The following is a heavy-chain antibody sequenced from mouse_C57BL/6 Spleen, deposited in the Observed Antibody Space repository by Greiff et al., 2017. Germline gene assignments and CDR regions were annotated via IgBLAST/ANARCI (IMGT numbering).Heavy chain of an antibody. CDR3: ARRDIYYAMEY. Sequence: QVHVKQSGAELVKPGASVKMSCKASGYTFTTYPIEWMKQNHGKSLEWIGTFHPYNDDTKYNQKFKGKATLTVEKSSSTVYLELSRLTSDDSAVYYCARRDIYYAMEYWGQGTSVTVSS. V-gene: IGHV1-47*01. J-gene: IGHJ4*01. CDR2: FHPYNDDT. CDR1: GYTFTTYP. D-gene: IGHD3-3*01.